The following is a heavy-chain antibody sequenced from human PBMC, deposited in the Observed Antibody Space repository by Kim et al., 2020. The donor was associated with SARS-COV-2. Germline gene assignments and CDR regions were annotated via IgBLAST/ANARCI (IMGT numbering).Heavy chain of an antibody. D-gene: IGHD3-3*01. CDR3: AKSYYDFWSGYPDV. J-gene: IGHJ6*04. Sequence: GGSLRLSCAASGFTFDDYAMHWVRQAPGKGLEWVSLISGDGGSTYYADSVKGRFTISRDNSKNSLYLQMNSLRTEDTALYYCAKSYYDFWSGYPDVWGKGTTVTVSS. CDR2: ISGDGGST. CDR1: GFTFDDYA. V-gene: IGHV3-43*02.